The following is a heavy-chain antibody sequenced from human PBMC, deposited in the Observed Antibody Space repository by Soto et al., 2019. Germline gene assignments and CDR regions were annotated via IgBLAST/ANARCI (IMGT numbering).Heavy chain of an antibody. CDR3: ARGTFEAVAGTGEFDP. Sequence: QVQLVQSGAEVKKHGASVKVSCKASGYTFTSYDINWVRQATGQGLEWMGWMNPNSGNTGYAQKFQGRITMSRNTSISTAYMALSSLRSEDTAVYYCARGTFEAVAGTGEFDPWGQGTLVTVSS. V-gene: IGHV1-8*01. J-gene: IGHJ5*02. D-gene: IGHD6-19*01. CDR1: GYTFTSYD. CDR2: MNPNSGNT.